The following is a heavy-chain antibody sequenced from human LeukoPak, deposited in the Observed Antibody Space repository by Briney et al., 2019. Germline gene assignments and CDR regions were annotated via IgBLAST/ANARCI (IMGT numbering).Heavy chain of an antibody. Sequence: ASVKVSCQSSGYTFTTSGISWLRQAPGQGLEWMGIINPSGGSTTYAQNFQGRVTMTRDTSTSAVYMELSSLRSEDTAVYYCARGGSLAVAPHLYYFDYWGQGTLVTVSS. CDR1: GYTFTTSG. CDR3: ARGGSLAVAPHLYYFDY. CDR2: INPSGGST. D-gene: IGHD6-19*01. V-gene: IGHV1-46*01. J-gene: IGHJ4*02.